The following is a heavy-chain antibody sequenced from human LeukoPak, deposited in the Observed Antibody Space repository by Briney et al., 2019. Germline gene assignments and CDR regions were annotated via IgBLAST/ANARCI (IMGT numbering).Heavy chain of an antibody. Sequence: ASVKVSCKASGYTFTSYDINWVRQATGQGLEWMGWMNPNSGNTGYAQKFQGRVTMTRNTSISTAYMELSSLRSEDTAVYYCARGDPVLSAFDPWGQGTLVTVSS. D-gene: IGHD6-6*01. CDR3: ARGDPVLSAFDP. J-gene: IGHJ5*02. CDR1: GYTFTSYD. CDR2: MNPNSGNT. V-gene: IGHV1-8*01.